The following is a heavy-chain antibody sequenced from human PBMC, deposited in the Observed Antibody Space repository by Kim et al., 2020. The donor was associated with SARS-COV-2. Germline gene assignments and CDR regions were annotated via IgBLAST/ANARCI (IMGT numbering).Heavy chain of an antibody. V-gene: IGHV4-59*13. CDR1: GGSISSYY. J-gene: IGHJ4*02. CDR2: IYYSGST. Sequence: SETLSLTCTVSGGSISSYYWSWIRQPPGKGLEWIGYIYYSGSTNYNPSLKSRVTISVDTSKNQFSLKLSSVTAADTAVYYCARATAGGQLVLFDYWGQGT. CDR3: ARATAGGQLVLFDY. D-gene: IGHD6-6*01.